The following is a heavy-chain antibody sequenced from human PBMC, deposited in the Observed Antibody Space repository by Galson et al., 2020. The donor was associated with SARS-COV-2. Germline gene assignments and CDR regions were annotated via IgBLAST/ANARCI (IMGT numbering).Heavy chain of an antibody. V-gene: IGHV4-34*01. J-gene: IGHJ4*02. Sequence: SQASETLSLTCAVYGGSFSGYYWSWIRQPPGKGLEWIGEINHSGSTNYNPSLKSRVTISVDTSKNQFSLKLSSVTAEDTAVYYCARPGSGSYLLEFDYWGQGTLVTVSS. D-gene: IGHD1-26*01. CDR2: INHSGST. CDR3: ARPGSGSYLLEFDY. CDR1: GGSFSGYY.